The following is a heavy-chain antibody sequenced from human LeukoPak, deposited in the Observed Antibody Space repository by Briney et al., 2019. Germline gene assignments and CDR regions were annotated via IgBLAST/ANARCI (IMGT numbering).Heavy chain of an antibody. CDR2: IYYSGST. CDR3: ARGRSGSYYGMDV. V-gene: IGHV4-59*01. Sequence: SETLSLTWTVSGGSISSYYWSWIRQPPGKGLEWIGYIYYSGSTNYNPSLKSRVTISVDTSKNQFSLKLSSVTAADTAVYYCARGRSGSYYGMDVWGQGTTVTVSS. J-gene: IGHJ6*02. CDR1: GGSISSYY. D-gene: IGHD1-26*01.